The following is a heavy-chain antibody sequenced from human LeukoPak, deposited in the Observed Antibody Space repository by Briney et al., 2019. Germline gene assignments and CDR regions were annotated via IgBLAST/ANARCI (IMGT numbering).Heavy chain of an antibody. CDR3: AHGGNSGSYSEN. CDR1: GASISNHY. V-gene: IGHV4-4*07. Sequence: SETLSLTCTVSGASISNHYWSWIRQPAGKALEWIGRIYSSGDTDYNPSLKSRVTMSVDTSKSQFSLKLGSVIAADTAVYYCAHGGNSGSYSENWGRGTLVTVSS. D-gene: IGHD1-26*01. J-gene: IGHJ4*02. CDR2: IYSSGDT.